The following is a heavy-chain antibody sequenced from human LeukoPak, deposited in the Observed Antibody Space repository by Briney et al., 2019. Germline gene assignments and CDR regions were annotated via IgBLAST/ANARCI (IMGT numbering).Heavy chain of an antibody. J-gene: IGHJ4*02. CDR2: ISGSGGST. D-gene: IGHD1-26*01. CDR1: GFTFSSFG. Sequence: GGSLRLSCAASGFTFSSFGMSWVRQAPGKGLKWVSAISGSGGSTYYADSVKGRFTISRDNSKNTLYLQMNSLRAEDTAVYYCAKETSGRPYYFDCWGQGTLVTVSS. V-gene: IGHV3-23*01. CDR3: AKETSGRPYYFDC.